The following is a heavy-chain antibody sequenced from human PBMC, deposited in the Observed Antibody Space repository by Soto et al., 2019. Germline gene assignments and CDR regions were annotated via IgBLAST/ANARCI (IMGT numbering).Heavy chain of an antibody. CDR3: ARGHDSSGYYYGMDV. D-gene: IGHD3-22*01. CDR2: INHSGST. CDR1: GGSFSGYY. V-gene: IGHV4-34*01. Sequence: PSETLSLTCAVYGGSFSGYYWSWIRQPPGKGLEWIGEINHSGSTNYNPSLKSRVTISVDTSKNQFSLKLSSVTAADTAVYYCARGHDSSGYYYGMDVWGQGTTVT. J-gene: IGHJ6*02.